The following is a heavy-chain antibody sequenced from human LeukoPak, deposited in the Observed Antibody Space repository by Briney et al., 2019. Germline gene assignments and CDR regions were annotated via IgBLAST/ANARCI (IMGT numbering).Heavy chain of an antibody. J-gene: IGHJ4*02. CDR3: ARDVEVVQLWSTTRYFDY. V-gene: IGHV3-21*01. CDR2: ISISISYI. CDR1: GFTFDDYA. Sequence: KPGRSLRLYCAASGFTFDDYAMHWVRQAPGKGLEWVSSISISISYIYYADSVKGRFTISRDNAKNSLCLQMNSLRAEDTAVYYCARDVEVVQLWSTTRYFDYWGQGTLVTVSS. D-gene: IGHD5-18*01.